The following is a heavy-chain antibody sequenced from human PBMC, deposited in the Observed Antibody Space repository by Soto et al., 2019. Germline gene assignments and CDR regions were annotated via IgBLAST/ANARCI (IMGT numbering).Heavy chain of an antibody. CDR2: IYYSGST. CDR3: ARDKITGLFDY. Sequence: PSETLSLTCTVSGGSISSGGYYWSWIRQHPGKGLEWIGYIYYSGSTYYNPSLKSRVTISVDTSKNQFSLKLTSVTAADTALYYCARDKITGLFDYWGQGTLVTV. CDR1: GGSISSGGYY. J-gene: IGHJ4*02. D-gene: IGHD2-8*02. V-gene: IGHV4-31*03.